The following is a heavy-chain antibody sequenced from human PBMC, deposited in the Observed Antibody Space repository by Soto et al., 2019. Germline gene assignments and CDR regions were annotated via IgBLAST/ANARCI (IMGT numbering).Heavy chain of an antibody. Sequence: SPTLSLPCAISGDSVSSNSAAWNWIRQSPSRGLEWLGRTYYRSKWYNDYAVSVKSRITINPDTSKNQFSLQLNSVTPEDTAVYYCARDLITGVIVEPNGLFDYWGQGTLVTVSS. D-gene: IGHD3-16*02. CDR2: TYYRSKWYN. V-gene: IGHV6-1*01. CDR3: ARDLITGVIVEPNGLFDY. CDR1: GDSVSSNSAA. J-gene: IGHJ4*02.